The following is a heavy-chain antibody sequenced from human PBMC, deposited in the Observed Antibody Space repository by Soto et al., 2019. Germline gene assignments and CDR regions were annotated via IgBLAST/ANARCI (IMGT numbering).Heavy chain of an antibody. D-gene: IGHD4-17*01. CDR2: IKRDGSEK. CDR1: GFMFGGYG. J-gene: IGHJ4*02. V-gene: IGHV3-7*03. Sequence: EVQLVASGGGLVQTGGSLRLSCAASGFMFGGYGMTWVRHAPGKGLQWVANIKRDGSEKYYVDSVKGRFTISRDNADNLVFLDMNSLRVDDTATYYCARVRANDYEIDYWGQGALVTVSS. CDR3: ARVRANDYEIDY.